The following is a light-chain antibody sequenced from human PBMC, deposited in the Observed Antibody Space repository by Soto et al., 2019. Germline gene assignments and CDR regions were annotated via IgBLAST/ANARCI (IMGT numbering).Light chain of an antibody. CDR2: AAS. J-gene: IGKJ2*02. CDR1: QTVSNTY. CDR3: QQYGGSPRST. V-gene: IGKV3-20*01. Sequence: EIVLTQSPGTLSLSPGERATLSCRASQTVSNTYLAWYQQKPGQAPRLLIYAASSRATGIPDRFSGSGSGTDFTLTISRLEPEDFAMYYCQQYGGSPRSTFGQGTKLEIK.